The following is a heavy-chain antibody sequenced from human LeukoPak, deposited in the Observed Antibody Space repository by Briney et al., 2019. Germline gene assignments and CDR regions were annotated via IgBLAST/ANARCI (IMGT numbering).Heavy chain of an antibody. CDR2: IYTSAST. D-gene: IGHD6-19*01. CDR3: ARVDTSGWHYFDD. Sequence: ETLSLTCTVSGGSISNYYWSWIRQPAGKGLEWIGHIYTSASTNYNPSLRSRVTMSLDTSKNQFSLELNSVTAADTAAYYCARVDTSGWHYFDDWGQGTLVTVSS. J-gene: IGHJ4*02. CDR1: GGSISNYY. V-gene: IGHV4-4*07.